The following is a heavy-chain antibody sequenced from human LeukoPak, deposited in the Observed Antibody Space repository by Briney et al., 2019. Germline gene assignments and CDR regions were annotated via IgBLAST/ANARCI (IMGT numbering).Heavy chain of an antibody. CDR2: IIPIFGTA. V-gene: IGHV1-69*01. J-gene: IGHJ6*03. CDR1: GGTFSSYA. CDR3: ARDLTYYYDSSGYFYYYYYCMDV. D-gene: IGHD3-22*01. Sequence: ASVKVSCKASGGTFSSYAISWVRQAPRQGLEWMGGIIPIFGTANYAQKFQGRVTITADESTSTAYMELSSLRSEDTAVYYCARDLTYYYDSSGYFYYYYYCMDVWGKGTTVTVSS.